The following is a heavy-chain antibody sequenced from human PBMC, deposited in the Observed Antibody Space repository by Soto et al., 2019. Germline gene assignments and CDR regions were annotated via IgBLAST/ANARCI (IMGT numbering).Heavy chain of an antibody. D-gene: IGHD3-3*02. CDR1: GGSISGHY. V-gene: IGHV4-59*11. CDR3: ARGRDIYGEWEYFDT. J-gene: IGHJ4*02. CDR2: VSDSGKT. Sequence: SETLSLTCTVSGGSISGHYWTWIRQSPGRGLQWLGFVSDSGKTNSDASLKGRLTISLDTSKKEISLRLTSVTAADTALYYCARGRDIYGEWEYFDTWGQGAQVPVSP.